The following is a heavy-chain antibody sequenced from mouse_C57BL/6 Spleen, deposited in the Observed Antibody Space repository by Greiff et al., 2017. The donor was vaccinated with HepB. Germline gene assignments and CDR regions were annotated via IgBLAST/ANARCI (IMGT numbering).Heavy chain of an antibody. CDR2: IDPETGGT. CDR3: TGTTVVEYDFDY. D-gene: IGHD1-1*01. V-gene: IGHV1-15*01. J-gene: IGHJ2*01. Sequence: QVQLQQSGAELVRPGASVTLSCKASGYTFTDYEMHWVKQTPVHGLEWIGAIDPETGGTAYNQKFKGKAILTADKSSSTAYMELRSLTSEDSAVYYCTGTTVVEYDFDYWGQGTTLTVSS. CDR1: GYTFTDYE.